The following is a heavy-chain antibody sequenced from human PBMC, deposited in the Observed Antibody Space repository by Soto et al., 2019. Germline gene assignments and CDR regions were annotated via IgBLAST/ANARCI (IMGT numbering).Heavy chain of an antibody. Sequence: ASVKVSCKASGYTFTSYDINWVRQATGQGLEWMGWMNPNSGNTGYAQKFQGRVTMTRNTSISTAYMELSSLRSEDTAVYYCARIPRIAAAGSFDCWGQGTLVTVSS. J-gene: IGHJ4*02. CDR3: ARIPRIAAAGSFDC. CDR1: GYTFTSYD. CDR2: MNPNSGNT. V-gene: IGHV1-8*01. D-gene: IGHD6-13*01.